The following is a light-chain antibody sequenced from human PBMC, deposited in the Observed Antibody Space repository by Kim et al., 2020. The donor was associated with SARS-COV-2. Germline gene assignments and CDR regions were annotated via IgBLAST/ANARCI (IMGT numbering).Light chain of an antibody. CDR1: HGINNH. V-gene: IGKV1-16*02. J-gene: IGKJ4*02. Sequence: EAGGDIVAVTWRSSHGINNHLAWFQQKPGKAPKSLIYAASTLQSGVPSKFSGSGFGTDFTLTISSLQPEDFATYYCQPYSTFPLTFGGGTKVDIK. CDR2: AAS. CDR3: QPYSTFPLT.